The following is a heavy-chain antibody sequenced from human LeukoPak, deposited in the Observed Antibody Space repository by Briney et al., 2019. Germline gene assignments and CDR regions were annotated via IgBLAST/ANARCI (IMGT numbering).Heavy chain of an antibody. Sequence: GGSLRLSCAASGFTFDDYAMHWVRQAPGKGLEWVSLISGDGNSTNYAGSVKGRFTISRDNSKNTLYLQMNSLRTEDTAGYYCARDGTTGWHYFEYWGQGTLVTVSS. CDR3: ARDGTTGWHYFEY. J-gene: IGHJ4*02. V-gene: IGHV3-43*02. CDR2: ISGDGNST. CDR1: GFTFDDYA. D-gene: IGHD1-1*01.